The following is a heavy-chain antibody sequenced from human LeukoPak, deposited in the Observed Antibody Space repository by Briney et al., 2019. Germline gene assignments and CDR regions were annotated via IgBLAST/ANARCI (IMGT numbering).Heavy chain of an antibody. CDR2: ISGSGGST. Sequence: PGGSLRLSCAASGFTFSSFAMTWVRQAPGKGLEWVSAISGSGGSTYYADSVKGRFTISRDNSKNTLYLQMNSLRAEDTAVYYCASSNMVRGTFLDYWGQGTLVTVSS. V-gene: IGHV3-23*01. CDR3: ASSNMVRGTFLDY. CDR1: GFTFSSFA. D-gene: IGHD3-10*01. J-gene: IGHJ4*02.